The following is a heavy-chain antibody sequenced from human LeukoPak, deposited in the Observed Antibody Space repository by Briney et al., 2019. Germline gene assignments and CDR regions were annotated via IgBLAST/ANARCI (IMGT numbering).Heavy chain of an antibody. V-gene: IGHV4-61*02. D-gene: IGHD3-22*01. CDR1: GGSISSGSYY. CDR3: AREKYYYDSSGYSGWFDP. Sequence: SETLSLTCTVSGGSISSGSYYWSWIRQPAGKGLEWIGRIYTSGSTNYNPSLKSRVTISVDTSKNQFSLKLSSVTAADTAVYYCAREKYYYDSSGYSGWFDPWGQGTLVTVSS. CDR2: IYTSGST. J-gene: IGHJ5*02.